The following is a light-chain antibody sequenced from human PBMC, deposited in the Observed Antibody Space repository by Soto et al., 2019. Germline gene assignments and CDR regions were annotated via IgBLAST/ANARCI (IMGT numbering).Light chain of an antibody. CDR1: QSISRY. Sequence: EVVMTQSPGTLSLSPGERTTVSCRASQSISRYLAWYQQKPGQAPRLLIYGASNRATGIPDRFSGSGSGTDFTLTISRLEPEDFAVYYCQQYGSSGTFGQGTKVDIK. J-gene: IGKJ1*01. CDR2: GAS. V-gene: IGKV3-20*01. CDR3: QQYGSSGT.